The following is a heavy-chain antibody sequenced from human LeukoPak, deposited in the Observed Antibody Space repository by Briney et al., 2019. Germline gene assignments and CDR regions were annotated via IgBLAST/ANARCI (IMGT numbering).Heavy chain of an antibody. CDR3: ARGADY. J-gene: IGHJ4*02. CDR2: ISYDGSNK. CDR1: GFTFSSYG. Sequence: GGSLRLSCAASGFTFSSYGMHWVRQAPGKGLEWVAVISYDGSNKYYADSVKGRFTISRDNAKNSLYLQMNSLRAEDTAVYYCARGADYWGQGTLVTVSS. V-gene: IGHV3-30*03.